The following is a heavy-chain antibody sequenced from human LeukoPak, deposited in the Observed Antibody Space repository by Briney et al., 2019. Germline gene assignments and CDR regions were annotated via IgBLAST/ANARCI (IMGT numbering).Heavy chain of an antibody. J-gene: IGHJ6*02. CDR2: IYTSGST. Sequence: SETLSLTCTVSGGSISSYYWSWIRQPAGKGLEWIGRIYTSGSTNYNPSLKSRVTMSVDTSKNQFSLKLSSVTAADTAVYYCARDVTGTPYYYYYGMDVWGQGTTVTVSS. D-gene: IGHD1-7*01. CDR1: GGSISSYY. CDR3: ARDVTGTPYYYYYGMDV. V-gene: IGHV4-4*07.